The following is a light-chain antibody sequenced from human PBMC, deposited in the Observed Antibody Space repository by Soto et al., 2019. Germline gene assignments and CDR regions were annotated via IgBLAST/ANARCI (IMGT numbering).Light chain of an antibody. CDR1: SSDVGAYNF. Sequence: QSALTQPASVSGSPGQSVAISCTGTSSDVGAYNFVSWYQQHPGKAPKLMVFDVSNRPSGVSNRFSGSKSGNTASLTISGLQAEDEADYYCSSYTTGGNYVFGPGTKVTV. CDR3: SSYTTGGNYV. CDR2: DVS. V-gene: IGLV2-14*01. J-gene: IGLJ1*01.